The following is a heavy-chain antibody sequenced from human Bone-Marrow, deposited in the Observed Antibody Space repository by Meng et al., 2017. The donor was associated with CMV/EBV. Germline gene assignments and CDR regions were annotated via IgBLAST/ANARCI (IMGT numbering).Heavy chain of an antibody. Sequence: SETLSLTCTVSGGSISSYYWSWIRQPPGKGLEWIGYIYYSGSTNYNPSLKSRVTMSVDTSKNQFSLKLSSVTAADTAVYYCARGAGVVPAAKRGGGFEYWGQGTLVTVSS. CDR2: IYYSGST. CDR3: ARGAGVVPAAKRGGGFEY. V-gene: IGHV4-59*01. J-gene: IGHJ4*02. CDR1: GGSISSYY. D-gene: IGHD2-2*01.